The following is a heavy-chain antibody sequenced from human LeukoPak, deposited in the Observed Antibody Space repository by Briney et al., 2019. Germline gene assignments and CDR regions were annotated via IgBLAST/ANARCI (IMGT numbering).Heavy chain of an antibody. CDR1: GYTFTGYY. CDR3: ARVRGVTNWFDP. D-gene: IGHD2-8*01. J-gene: IGHJ5*02. CDR2: INPNSGAT. Sequence: ASVKVSCKASGYTFTGYYMHWVRQAPGQGLEWMGWINPNSGATNFAQKFQGRVSMTRDMSTSTVYMELSSLRSEDTAVYYCARVRGVTNWFDPWGQGTLVTVSS. V-gene: IGHV1-2*02.